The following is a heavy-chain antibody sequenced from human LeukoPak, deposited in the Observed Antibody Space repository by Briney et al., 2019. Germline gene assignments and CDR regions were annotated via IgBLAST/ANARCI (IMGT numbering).Heavy chain of an antibody. CDR2: ITLSSTTL. D-gene: IGHD6-13*01. CDR3: AREPPYSSSWTVFDS. J-gene: IGHJ4*02. Sequence: PGGSLRLSCEASGSSFSNYNMNWVRQAPGKGLEWVSYITLSSTTLYYADSVKGRFTISRDNAKNSLYLQMNSLRAEDSALYYCAREPPYSSSWTVFDSRGQGTLVTVSS. CDR1: GSSFSNYN. V-gene: IGHV3-48*01.